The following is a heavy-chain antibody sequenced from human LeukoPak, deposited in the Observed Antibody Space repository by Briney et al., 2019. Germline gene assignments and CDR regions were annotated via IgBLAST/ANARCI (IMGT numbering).Heavy chain of an antibody. CDR1: GGSISSFY. D-gene: IGHD3-10*01. Sequence: SETLSLTSTVSGGSISSFYWGWIRQPPGNGLEWIGYIYYSGSTNYNPSLKSRVTISVDTSKNQFSLKLSSATAADTAVYYCARDPGRFGELSAFDIWGQGTMVTVSS. J-gene: IGHJ3*02. CDR3: ARDPGRFGELSAFDI. V-gene: IGHV4-59*01. CDR2: IYYSGST.